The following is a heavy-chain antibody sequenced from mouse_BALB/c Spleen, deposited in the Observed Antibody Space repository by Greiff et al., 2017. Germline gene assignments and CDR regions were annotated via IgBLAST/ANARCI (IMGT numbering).Heavy chain of an antibody. CDR1: GYTFTSYW. Sequence: VQLQQPGAELVKPGASVKLSCKASGYTFTSYWMHWVKQRPGQGLEWIGEINPSNGRTNYNEKFKSKATLTVDKSSSTAYMQLSSLTSEDSAVYYCARGTGATGGFAYWGQGTLVTVSA. CDR2: INPSNGRT. CDR3: ARGTGATGGFAY. D-gene: IGHD3-1*01. V-gene: IGHV1S81*02. J-gene: IGHJ3*01.